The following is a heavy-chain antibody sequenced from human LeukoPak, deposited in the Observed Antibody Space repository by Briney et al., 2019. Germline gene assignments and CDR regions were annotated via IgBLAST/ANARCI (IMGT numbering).Heavy chain of an antibody. CDR3: ARRVLLWFGELGAPMDV. CDR1: GGSFIGYY. V-gene: IGHV4-34*01. CDR2: INHSGST. J-gene: IGHJ6*04. D-gene: IGHD3-10*01. Sequence: SETLSLTCAVYGGSFIGYYWSWIRQPPGKGLEWIGEINHSGSTKYNPSPKSRVTISVDTSKNQFSLKLSSVTAADTAVYYCARRVLLWFGELGAPMDVWGKGTTVTVSS.